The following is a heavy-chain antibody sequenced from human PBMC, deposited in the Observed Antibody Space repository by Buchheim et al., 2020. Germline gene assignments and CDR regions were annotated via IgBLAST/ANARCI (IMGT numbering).Heavy chain of an antibody. J-gene: IGHJ6*02. V-gene: IGHV3-23*01. CDR2: ISGGGGGT. CDR1: GLTFSNYA. D-gene: IGHD6-19*01. Sequence: EVQLLESGGTLVQPGGSLRLSCAASGLTFSNYAMSWVRQAPGKGLEWVSVISGGGGGTYYADSVKGRFTISRDNSNNTLYLQMHSLGAEDTAVYYCARTVAAYYYYGLDVWGQRTT. CDR3: ARTVAAYYYYGLDV.